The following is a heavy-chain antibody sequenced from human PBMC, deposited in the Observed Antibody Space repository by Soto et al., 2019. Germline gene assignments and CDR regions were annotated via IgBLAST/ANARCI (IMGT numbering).Heavy chain of an antibody. V-gene: IGHV3-66*01. CDR2: VYSGGNT. CDR3: KSRTVKPY. J-gene: IGHJ4*02. Sequence: GGSLRLSCAASGFTVSGNYMSWVRQAPGKGLEWVSVVYSGGNTYYADSVKGRFTSSRDNSKNTLYLQMNSLRAEDTAVYYCKSRTVKPYRGQGSSVIVSS. CDR1: GFTVSGNY.